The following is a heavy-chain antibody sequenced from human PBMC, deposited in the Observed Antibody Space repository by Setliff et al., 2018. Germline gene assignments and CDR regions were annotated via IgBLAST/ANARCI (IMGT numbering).Heavy chain of an antibody. V-gene: IGHV1-46*01. D-gene: IGHD3-22*01. CDR2: INPSSGRT. CDR3: ARDVFPYHYEGAFDI. Sequence: ASVKVSCKASGYTFPSHYMHWVRQAPGLGLEWMGTINPSSGRTSYAQKFQGRVTMTRDTSTSTVYMDMSSLRSEDTAVYYCARDVFPYHYEGAFDIWGQGTMVTVSS. J-gene: IGHJ3*02. CDR1: GYTFPSHY.